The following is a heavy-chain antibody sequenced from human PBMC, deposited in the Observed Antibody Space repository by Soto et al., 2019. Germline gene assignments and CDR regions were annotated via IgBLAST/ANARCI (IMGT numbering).Heavy chain of an antibody. Sequence: PSETLSLTCTVSGGSTSSSSYYCGWIRQHPGKGLAWIGSIYYSGTTYYNPSLKSRVTISLDMAKNKFSLKLTSVTAADTAIYYCASPNLPYCIGGSCYPPAAIGCKGPTVT. CDR1: GGSTSSSSYY. V-gene: IGHV4-39*01. CDR3: ASPNLPYCIGGSCYPPAAI. J-gene: IGHJ3*02. CDR2: IYYSGTT. D-gene: IGHD2-15*01.